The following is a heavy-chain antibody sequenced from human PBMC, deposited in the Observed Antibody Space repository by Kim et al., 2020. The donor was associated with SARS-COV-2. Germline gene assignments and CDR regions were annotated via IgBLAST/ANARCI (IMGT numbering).Heavy chain of an antibody. Sequence: GGSLRLSCAASGFTFSSYGMHWVRQAPGKGLEWVAIISYDGSNKYYADSVKGRFTISRDNSKNTLYLEMNSLRAEDTAVYYCAKDRLGIEASGPDYWGQG. J-gene: IGHJ4*02. V-gene: IGHV3-30*18. D-gene: IGHD6-13*01. CDR3: AKDRLGIEASGPDY. CDR1: GFTFSSYG. CDR2: ISYDGSNK.